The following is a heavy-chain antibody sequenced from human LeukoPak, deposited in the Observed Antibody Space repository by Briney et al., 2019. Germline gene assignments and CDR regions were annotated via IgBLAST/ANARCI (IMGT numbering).Heavy chain of an antibody. V-gene: IGHV3-30*03. D-gene: IGHD3-22*01. CDR1: GFTFSTYG. Sequence: GGSLRLSCAASGFTFSTYGMHWVRQAPGKGLEWVAVISYDGSNKYYADSVKGRFTISRDNSKNTLYLQMNSLRAEDTAVYYCARGADSYFDYWGQGTLVTVSS. CDR2: ISYDGSNK. CDR3: ARGADSYFDY. J-gene: IGHJ4*02.